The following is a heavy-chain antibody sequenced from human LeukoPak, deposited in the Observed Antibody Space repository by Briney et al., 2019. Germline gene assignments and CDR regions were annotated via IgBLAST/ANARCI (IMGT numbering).Heavy chain of an antibody. CDR3: ARVPTTYYYDSSGYYNHY. CDR2: IIPIFGTA. J-gene: IGHJ4*02. D-gene: IGHD3-22*01. Sequence: ASVKVSCKASVGTFSSYATSCVRHAPGQGLEWMGGIIPIFGTANYAQKFQGRVTITTDESTSTAYMELSSLRSEDTAVYYCARVPTTYYYDSSGYYNHYWGQGTLVTVSS. V-gene: IGHV1-69*05. CDR1: VGTFSSYA.